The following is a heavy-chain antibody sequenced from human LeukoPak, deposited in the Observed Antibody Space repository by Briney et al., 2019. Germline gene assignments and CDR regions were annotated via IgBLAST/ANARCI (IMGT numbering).Heavy chain of an antibody. V-gene: IGHV1-18*01. CDR3: ATDSLQYYEILPDYYKKDAFDI. D-gene: IGHD3-9*01. J-gene: IGHJ3*02. Sequence: ASVKVSCKASGYAFTSYGISWVRQAPGQGLEWMGWISAYNGNTNYAQKLQGSVTLTADITVHTAYMELSSLRSEDTAMYYCATDSLQYYEILPDYYKKDAFDIWGQGTMVTASS. CDR1: GYAFTSYG. CDR2: ISAYNGNT.